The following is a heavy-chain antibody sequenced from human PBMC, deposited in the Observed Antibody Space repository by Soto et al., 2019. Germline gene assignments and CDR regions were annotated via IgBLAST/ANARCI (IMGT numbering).Heavy chain of an antibody. CDR3: ARDREGYCISTSCYEIGGFDP. J-gene: IGHJ5*02. CDR2: ISSSSSTI. Sequence: EVQLVESGGGLVQPGGSLRLSCAASGFTFSSYSMNWVRQAPGKGLEWVSYISSSSSTIYYADSVKGRFTISRDNAKNSLYLQMNSLRDEDTAVYYCARDREGYCISTSCYEIGGFDPWGQGTLVTVSS. V-gene: IGHV3-48*02. CDR1: GFTFSSYS. D-gene: IGHD2-2*01.